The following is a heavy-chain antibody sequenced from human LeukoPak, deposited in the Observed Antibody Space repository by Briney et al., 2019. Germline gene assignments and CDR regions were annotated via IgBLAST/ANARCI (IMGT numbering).Heavy chain of an antibody. CDR1: GFTFSSYS. Sequence: GGSLRLSCAASGFTFSSYSMNWVRQAPGKGLEWVSSISSSSSYIYYADSVKGRFTISRDNAKNSLYLQMNSLRAEDTAVYYCAREGRQWLALDYWSQGTLVTVSS. CDR2: ISSSSSYI. CDR3: AREGRQWLALDY. V-gene: IGHV3-21*01. J-gene: IGHJ4*02. D-gene: IGHD6-19*01.